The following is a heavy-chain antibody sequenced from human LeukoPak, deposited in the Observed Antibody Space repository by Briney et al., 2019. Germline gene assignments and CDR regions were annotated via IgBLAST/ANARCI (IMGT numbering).Heavy chain of an antibody. Sequence: GGSLRLSCAASGFTFSSYGMHWVRQAPGKGLEWVAVIWYDGSNKYYADSVKGRFTISRDNAKNSLYLQMNSLRAEDTALYYCAKDMGYSYGFFYYYYGMDVWGQGTTVTVSS. CDR2: IWYDGSNK. V-gene: IGHV3-33*03. CDR1: GFTFSSYG. CDR3: AKDMGYSYGFFYYYYGMDV. D-gene: IGHD5-18*01. J-gene: IGHJ6*02.